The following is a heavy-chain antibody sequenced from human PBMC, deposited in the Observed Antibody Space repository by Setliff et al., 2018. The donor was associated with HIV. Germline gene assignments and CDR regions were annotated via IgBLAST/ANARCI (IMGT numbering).Heavy chain of an antibody. J-gene: IGHJ4*02. CDR3: IXXXLRATGTTDY. V-gene: IGHV3-15*01. CDR2: IKSKTDGGTT. Sequence: GGSLRLSCAASGFTFSTSWIXWXRQAPGKGLEWVGRIKSKTDGGTTDYASXXKGRFTLSREDSKNTPSRQMNXLKHXNTAXYYCIXXXLRATGTTDYWGQGTLVTVSS. CDR1: GFTFSTSW. D-gene: IGHD1-7*01.